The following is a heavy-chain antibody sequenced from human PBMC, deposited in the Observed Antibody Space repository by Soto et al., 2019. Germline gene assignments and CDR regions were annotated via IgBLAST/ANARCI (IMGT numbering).Heavy chain of an antibody. CDR1: GFTFSDHY. J-gene: IGHJ6*03. V-gene: IGHV3-72*01. CDR3: VRGKGGFLYYYMDV. Sequence: EVQLVESGGGLVQPGGSLRLSCAASGFTFSDHYMDWVRQAPGKGLEWVGRARNKDNSYFTEYAASVKGRVTISRDESKNSLYLQMNSLKNEDTAVYYCVRGKGGFLYYYMDVWGKGTTVTVS. CDR2: ARNKDNSYFT.